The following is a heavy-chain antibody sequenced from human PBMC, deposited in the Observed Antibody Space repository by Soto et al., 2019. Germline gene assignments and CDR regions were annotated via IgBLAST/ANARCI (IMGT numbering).Heavy chain of an antibody. CDR2: ADYSLKWYK. CDR3: ARDLGLALDY. Sequence: SPTLARTCVISADIVSSNRAAWNWIRQAPSIGGEGLGMADYSLKWYKDYRISLRGRVHLNPDTPQHQFSLQLHSVTPPATAVYYCARDLGLALDYWGQGAMVT. V-gene: IGHV6-1*01. CDR1: ADIVSSNRAA. J-gene: IGHJ4*02.